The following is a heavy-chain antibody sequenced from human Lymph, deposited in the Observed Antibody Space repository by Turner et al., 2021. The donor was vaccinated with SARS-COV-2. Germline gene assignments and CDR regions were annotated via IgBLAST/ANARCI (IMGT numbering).Heavy chain of an antibody. J-gene: IGHJ6*02. V-gene: IGHV3-23*01. Sequence: EVQQLESGGGLRQPGGSLRLSCASSGYTFSGYGLRWRRQGPGKGLQWVTVISCSGGRTYSADSVKGRFTIYRDTYKNTLYLQMNSLRAEETAVYYCAKDRVVPPAIWNYYYYYGMDVWGQGTTVTVSS. CDR1: GYTFSGYG. D-gene: IGHD2-2*02. CDR2: ISCSGGRT. CDR3: AKDRVVPPAIWNYYYYYGMDV.